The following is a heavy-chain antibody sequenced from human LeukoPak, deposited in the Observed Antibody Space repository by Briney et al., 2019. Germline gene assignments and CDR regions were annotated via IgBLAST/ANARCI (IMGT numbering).Heavy chain of an antibody. CDR1: GFTFSSYA. CDR3: AKSYNGYESKPDY. Sequence: GGPLRLSCAASGFTFSSYAMSWVRQAPGKGLEWVSSISNSGGRTFYTDSVKGRFTISRDNSKITLYLQMNSLRAEDTAVYYCAKSYNGYESKPDYWGQGTLVTVSS. V-gene: IGHV3-23*01. D-gene: IGHD5-12*01. CDR2: ISNSGGRT. J-gene: IGHJ4*02.